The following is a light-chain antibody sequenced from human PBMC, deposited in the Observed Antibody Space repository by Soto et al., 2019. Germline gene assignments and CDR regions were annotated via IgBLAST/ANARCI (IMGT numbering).Light chain of an antibody. V-gene: IGKV3-11*01. CDR1: QNVSRN. CDR3: QQRNNWPPFT. CDR2: GAS. J-gene: IGKJ4*01. Sequence: EIVLTQSPATLSVSPGERATLSCRASQNVSRNLAWYQQKPGQAPSLLIYGASTRATGIPARFSGSGSGTDFTLTISSLQPEDFAVYYCQQRNNWPPFTFGGGTKVDIK.